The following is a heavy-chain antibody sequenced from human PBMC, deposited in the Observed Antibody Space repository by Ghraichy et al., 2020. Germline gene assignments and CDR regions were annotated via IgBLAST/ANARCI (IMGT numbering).Heavy chain of an antibody. Sequence: ETLSLTCTVSGGSISSSSYYWGWIRQPPGKGLEWIGSIIYSGTTYYNPSLKSRVTISVDTSKNQFSLKLSSVTAADTAVYYCGGYYLYYFDYWGQGTLVTVSS. CDR1: GGSISSSSYY. D-gene: IGHD3-22*01. CDR3: GGYYLYYFDY. CDR2: IIYSGTT. V-gene: IGHV4-39*01. J-gene: IGHJ4*02.